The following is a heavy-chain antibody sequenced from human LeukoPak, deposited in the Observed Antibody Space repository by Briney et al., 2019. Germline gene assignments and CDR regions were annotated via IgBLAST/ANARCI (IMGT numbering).Heavy chain of an antibody. Sequence: GGSLRLSCAASGFTFDDYAMHWLRQAPGKGLEWVSGICWNSGSIGYADSVKGRFTISRDNAKNSLYLQMNSLRAEDTALYYCAKDIARRDDYGDYYYFDYWGQGTLVTVSS. V-gene: IGHV3-9*01. D-gene: IGHD4-17*01. CDR1: GFTFDDYA. CDR2: ICWNSGSI. J-gene: IGHJ4*02. CDR3: AKDIARRDDYGDYYYFDY.